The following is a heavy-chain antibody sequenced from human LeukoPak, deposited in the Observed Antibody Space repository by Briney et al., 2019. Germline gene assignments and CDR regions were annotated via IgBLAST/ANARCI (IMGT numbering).Heavy chain of an antibody. CDR3: ARVRSLYDHFDY. CDR2: INPSGGST. D-gene: IGHD2-2*02. Sequence: ASVKVSCKASGYTFTSYYMHWVEQAPGQGLEWMGIINPSGGSTSYAQKFQGRVTMTRDTSTSTVYMELSSLRSEDTAVYYCARVRSLYDHFDYWGQGTLVTVSS. CDR1: GYTFTSYY. V-gene: IGHV1-46*01. J-gene: IGHJ4*02.